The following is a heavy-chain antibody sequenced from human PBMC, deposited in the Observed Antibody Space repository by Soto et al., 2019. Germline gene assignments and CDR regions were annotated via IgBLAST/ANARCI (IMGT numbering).Heavy chain of an antibody. Sequence: GASVQVSCKASGYTFTSYAMHWVRQAPGQRLEWMGWINAGNGNTKYSQKFQGRVTITRDTSASTAYMELSSLRSEDTAVYYCARSIVVVTALDYWGQGTLVTAPQ. V-gene: IGHV1-3*01. CDR2: INAGNGNT. CDR1: GYTFTSYA. D-gene: IGHD2-21*02. CDR3: ARSIVVVTALDY. J-gene: IGHJ4*02.